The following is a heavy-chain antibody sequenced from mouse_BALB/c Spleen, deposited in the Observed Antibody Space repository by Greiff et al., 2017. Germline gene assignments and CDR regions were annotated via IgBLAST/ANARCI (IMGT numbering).Heavy chain of an antibody. J-gene: IGHJ1*01. CDR1: GYSFTSYY. V-gene: IGHV1-66*01. Sequence: QVQLKQSGPELVKPGASVKISCKASGYSFTSYYIHWVKQRPGQGLEWIGWIFPGSGNTKYNEKFKGKATLTADTSSSTAYMQLSSLTSEDSAVYFCARYYGYVGYFDVWGAGTTVTVSS. D-gene: IGHD1-2*01. CDR2: IFPGSGNT. CDR3: ARYYGYVGYFDV.